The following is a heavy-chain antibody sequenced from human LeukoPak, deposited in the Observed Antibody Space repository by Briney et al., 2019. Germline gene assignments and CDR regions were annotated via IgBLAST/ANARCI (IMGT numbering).Heavy chain of an antibody. CDR3: ARGGHGHTQNDY. V-gene: IGHV1-2*02. J-gene: IGHJ4*02. CDR1: GYTFTGYY. D-gene: IGHD5-24*01. CDR2: INPNSGDT. Sequence: ASVKVSCKTSGYTFTGYYMHWVRQAPGQGLEWMGWINPNSGDTNYAQKFQGRVTMTRDTSITTSYMDLSSLLSDDTALYYCARGGHGHTQNDYWGQGTLVTVSS.